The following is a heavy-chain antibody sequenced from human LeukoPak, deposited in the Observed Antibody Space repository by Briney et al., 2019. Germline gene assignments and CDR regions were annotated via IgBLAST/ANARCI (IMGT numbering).Heavy chain of an antibody. J-gene: IGHJ3*02. CDR3: ARPLYDSSGYSAFDI. CDR1: GYTFTGYY. D-gene: IGHD3-22*01. Sequence: ASVKVSCKASGYTFTGYYMHWVRQAPGQGLEWMGWINPNGGGTNYAQKFQGRATMTRDTSISTAYMELSRLTSDDTAVYYCARPLYDSSGYSAFDISGQGTMATVSS. CDR2: INPNGGGT. V-gene: IGHV1-2*02.